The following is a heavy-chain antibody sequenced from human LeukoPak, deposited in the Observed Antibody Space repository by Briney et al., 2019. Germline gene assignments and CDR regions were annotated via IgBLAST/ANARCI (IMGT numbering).Heavy chain of an antibody. CDR2: ISGSGGST. CDR3: AKQGRADILTGYLS. D-gene: IGHD3-9*01. Sequence: GGSLILSCAASGFTFSSYAMSWVRPAPGKGLEWVSAISGSGGSTYYADSVKGRFTISRDNSKNTLYLQMNSLRAEDTAVYYCAKQGRADILTGYLSWARGPLVPVPS. CDR1: GFTFSSYA. J-gene: IGHJ5*02. V-gene: IGHV3-23*01.